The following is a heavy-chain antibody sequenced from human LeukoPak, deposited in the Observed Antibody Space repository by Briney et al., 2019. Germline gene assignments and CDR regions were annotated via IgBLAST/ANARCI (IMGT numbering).Heavy chain of an antibody. D-gene: IGHD3-9*01. CDR2: IYYSGST. CDR3: ARGVSYDILTGYYGGYYFDY. CDR1: GGSISSYY. Sequence: SETLSLTCTVSGGSISSYYWSWIRQPPGKGLEWIGYIYYSGSTNYNPSLKSRVTISVDTSKNQFSLKLSSVTAADTAVYYCARGVSYDILTGYYGGYYFDYWGQGTLVIVSS. J-gene: IGHJ4*02. V-gene: IGHV4-59*08.